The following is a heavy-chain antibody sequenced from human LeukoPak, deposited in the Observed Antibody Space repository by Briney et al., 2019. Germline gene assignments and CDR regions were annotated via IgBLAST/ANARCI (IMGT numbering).Heavy chain of an antibody. CDR1: GFTFSSYG. CDR2: ISYDGSNK. J-gene: IGHJ6*02. D-gene: IGHD3-10*01. CDR3: ANSLWFGELTPDYYGMDV. Sequence: GRSLRLSCAASGFTFSSYGMHWVRQAPGKGLEWVAVISYDGSNKYYADSVKGRFTISRDNSKNTLYLQMNSLRAEDTAVYYCANSLWFGELTPDYYGMDVWGQGTTVTVSS. V-gene: IGHV3-30*18.